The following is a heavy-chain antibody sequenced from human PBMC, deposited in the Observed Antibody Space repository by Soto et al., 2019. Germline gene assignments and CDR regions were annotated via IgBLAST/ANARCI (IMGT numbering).Heavy chain of an antibody. D-gene: IGHD3-22*01. CDR3: ARWYYDSSGYPPCGMDV. V-gene: IGHV3-33*01. Sequence: QVQLVESGGGVVQPGRSLRLSCAASGFTFSSDGMHWVRQAPGKGLEWVAVIWYDGSNKYYADSVKGRFTIARDNAKNGLYLQMNSLRAEDTAVYYCARWYYDSSGYPPCGMDVWGQGTTVTVSS. CDR1: GFTFSSDG. J-gene: IGHJ6*02. CDR2: IWYDGSNK.